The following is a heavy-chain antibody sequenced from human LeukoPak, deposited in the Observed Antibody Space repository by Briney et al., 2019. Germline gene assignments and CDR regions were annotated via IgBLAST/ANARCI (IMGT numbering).Heavy chain of an antibody. CDR1: GFMFSSNW. D-gene: IGHD5-24*01. J-gene: IGHJ4*02. V-gene: IGHV3-7*03. CDR3: AKEGRSLQTY. Sequence: GGSLRLSCAASGFMFSSNWMSWVRLAPGKGLEWVANIREDGTETYYVDSVKGRFTISRDNAKNSLYLQMNSLRVEDTAVYYCAKEGRSLQTYWGQGTLVTVSS. CDR2: IREDGTET.